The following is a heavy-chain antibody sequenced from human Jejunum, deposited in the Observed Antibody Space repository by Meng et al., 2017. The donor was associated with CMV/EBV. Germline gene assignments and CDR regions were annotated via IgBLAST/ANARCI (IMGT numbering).Heavy chain of an antibody. Sequence: DYAIGWVRQAPGKGLEWVGFIRSKAYGGTTEYAASVKGRFTISRDDSKSIAYLQMNSLKTEDTAVYYCTLTATMIVVVPSDVRDYWGQGTLVTVSS. CDR2: IRSKAYGGTT. CDR3: TLTATMIVVVPSDVRDY. D-gene: IGHD3-22*01. CDR1: DYA. V-gene: IGHV3-49*04. J-gene: IGHJ4*02.